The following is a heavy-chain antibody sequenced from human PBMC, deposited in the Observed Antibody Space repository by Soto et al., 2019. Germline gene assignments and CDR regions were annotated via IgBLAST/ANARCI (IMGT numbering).Heavy chain of an antibody. V-gene: IGHV1-46*01. D-gene: IGHD2-8*01. Sequence: GXSVKVSCKASGYTFTSYYMHWVRQAPGQGLEWMGIINPSGGSTSYAQKFQGRVTMTRDTSTSTVYMELSRLRSEDTAVYYCALLRGYYFDYWGQGTLVTVSS. CDR1: GYTFTSYY. CDR3: ALLRGYYFDY. CDR2: INPSGGST. J-gene: IGHJ4*02.